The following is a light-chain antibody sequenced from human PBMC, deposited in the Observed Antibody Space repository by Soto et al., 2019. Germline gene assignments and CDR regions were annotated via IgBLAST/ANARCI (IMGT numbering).Light chain of an antibody. Sequence: QSVLTQPPSVSGAPGQRVTISCTGSYSNLGAGYEVHWYQQIPGTAPKLLISGHNNRPSGVPDRFFGSKSGTSASLTIIGLQAEEEADYYCQSYDSSLSGSGVFGGGTKLTVL. CDR1: YSNLGAGYE. CDR3: QSYDSSLSGSGV. V-gene: IGLV1-40*01. CDR2: GHN. J-gene: IGLJ3*02.